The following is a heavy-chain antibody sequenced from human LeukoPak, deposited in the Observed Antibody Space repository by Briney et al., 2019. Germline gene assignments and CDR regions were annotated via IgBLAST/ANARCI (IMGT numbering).Heavy chain of an antibody. D-gene: IGHD6-13*01. Sequence: PGGSLRLSCAASGFTFSDYYMSWIRQAPGKGLEWVSYISSSGSTIYYADSVKGRFTISRDNAKNSLYLQINSLRAEATALYYFARVHGKQLVPRDYWGEGILVTVSS. V-gene: IGHV3-11*04. CDR3: ARVHGKQLVPRDY. J-gene: IGHJ4*02. CDR2: ISSSGSTI. CDR1: GFTFSDYY.